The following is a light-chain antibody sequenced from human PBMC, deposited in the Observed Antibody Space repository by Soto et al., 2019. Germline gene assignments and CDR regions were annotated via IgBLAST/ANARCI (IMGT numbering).Light chain of an antibody. Sequence: AIRMTQSPSSLSASPGDRVTITCRASQGISSYLAWYQQKPGKAPKLLIYAASTLQSGVPSRFSGSGSGTDFTLTISCLQSEDFATYYCQQYYSYPTFGQGTRLEIK. CDR3: QQYYSYPT. V-gene: IGKV1-8*01. J-gene: IGKJ5*01. CDR2: AAS. CDR1: QGISSY.